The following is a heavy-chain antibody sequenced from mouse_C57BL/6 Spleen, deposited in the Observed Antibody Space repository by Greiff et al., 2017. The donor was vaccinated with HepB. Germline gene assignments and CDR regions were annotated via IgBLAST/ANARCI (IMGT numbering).Heavy chain of an antibody. CDR3: ARGGYYGSFDY. CDR1: GFTFSDYG. V-gene: IGHV5-17*01. D-gene: IGHD1-1*01. Sequence: EVQLVESGGGLVKPGVSLKLSCAASGFTFSDYGMHWVRQAPEKGLEWVAYISSGSSTIYYADTVKGRFTVSRDNAKNTLLLQMTSLRSEDTTMYYCARGGYYGSFDYWGQGTTLTVST. J-gene: IGHJ2*01. CDR2: ISSGSSTI.